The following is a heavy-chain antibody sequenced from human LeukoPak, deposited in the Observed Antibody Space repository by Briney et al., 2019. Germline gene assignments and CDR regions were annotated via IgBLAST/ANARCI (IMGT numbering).Heavy chain of an antibody. CDR2: ISYDGSNK. J-gene: IGHJ4*02. D-gene: IGHD6-13*01. CDR1: GFTFSSYA. Sequence: GGSLRLSCAASGFTFSSYAMHWVRRAPGKGLEWVAVISYDGSNKYHADSVKGRFTISRDNSKNTLYLQMNSLRAEDTAVYYCASTPPGEQQLGWYYFDYWGQGTLVTVSS. CDR3: ASTPPGEQQLGWYYFDY. V-gene: IGHV3-30-3*01.